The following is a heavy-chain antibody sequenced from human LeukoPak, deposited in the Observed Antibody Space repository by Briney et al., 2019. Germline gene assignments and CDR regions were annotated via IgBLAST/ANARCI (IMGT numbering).Heavy chain of an antibody. Sequence: PGGSLRLSCAASGFTFSSYSMNWVRQAPGKGLEWVSSISSGSSYIYYADSMKGRFTISRDNAKNSLYLQMNSLRAEDTAVYYCARDLGQYYDTSDNWFDPWGQGTLVTVSS. CDR3: ARDLGQYYDTSDNWFDP. CDR1: GFTFSSYS. D-gene: IGHD3-22*01. J-gene: IGHJ5*02. CDR2: ISSGSSYI. V-gene: IGHV3-21*01.